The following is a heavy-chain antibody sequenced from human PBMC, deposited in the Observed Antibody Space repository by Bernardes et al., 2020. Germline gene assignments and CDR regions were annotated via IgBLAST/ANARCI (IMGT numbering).Heavy chain of an antibody. J-gene: IGHJ2*01. CDR2: IYSGGST. Sequence: GGSLRLSCAASGFTVSSNYMSWVRQAPGKGLEWVSVIYSGGSTYYADSVKGRFTISRDNAKNSLYLQMNSLRAEDTAVYYCARDPSASVAGTGHWYFDLWGRGTLVTVSS. CDR3: ARDPSASVAGTGHWYFDL. D-gene: IGHD6-19*01. V-gene: IGHV3-53*01. CDR1: GFTVSSNY.